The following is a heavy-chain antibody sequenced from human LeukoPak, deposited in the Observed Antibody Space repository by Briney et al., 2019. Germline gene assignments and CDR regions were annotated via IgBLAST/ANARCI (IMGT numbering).Heavy chain of an antibody. V-gene: IGHV1-18*01. CDR1: GYTFTSYG. CDR3: ARDRGRYFDWSHCDY. Sequence: ASVTVSCKASGYTFTSYGISWVRQAPGQGLEWMGWISAYNGNTNYAQKLQGRVTMTTDTSTSTAYMELRSLRSDDTAVYYCARDRGRYFDWSHCDYWGQGTLVTVSS. J-gene: IGHJ4*02. CDR2: ISAYNGNT. D-gene: IGHD3-9*01.